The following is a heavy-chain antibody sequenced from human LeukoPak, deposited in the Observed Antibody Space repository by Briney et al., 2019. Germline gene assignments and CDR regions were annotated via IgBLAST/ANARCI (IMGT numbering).Heavy chain of an antibody. V-gene: IGHV3-7*03. J-gene: IGHJ4*02. CDR2: IKEDGTET. CDR3: AKEGRSLQTY. CDR1: GFTFSSYW. Sequence: GGSLRLSCAASGFTFSSYWMSWVRQAPGKGLEWVANIKEDGTETYYVDSVKGRFTISRDNAKNSLYLQMNSLRVEDTAVYYCAKEGRSLQTYWGQGTLVTVSS. D-gene: IGHD5-24*01.